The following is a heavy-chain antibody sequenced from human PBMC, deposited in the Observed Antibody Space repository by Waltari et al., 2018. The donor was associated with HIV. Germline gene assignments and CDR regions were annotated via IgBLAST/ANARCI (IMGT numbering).Heavy chain of an antibody. CDR2: ISSVGSYI. J-gene: IGHJ4*02. V-gene: IGHV3-21*03. D-gene: IGHD3-16*02. Sequence: EVQLVESGGGLVKPGGSLRLSCAASGFTFSTYNMNWVRQAPGKGLELFSSISSVGSYIYYPDSFKGRFTISRDNAKNSLYLQMNSLRAEDTAVYYCAGGGYDYAWGTYRPFDYWGQGTLVTVSS. CDR3: AGGGYDYAWGTYRPFDY. CDR1: GFTFSTYN.